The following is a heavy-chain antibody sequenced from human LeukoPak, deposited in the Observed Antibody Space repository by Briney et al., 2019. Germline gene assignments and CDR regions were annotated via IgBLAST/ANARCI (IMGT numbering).Heavy chain of an antibody. V-gene: IGHV4-59*01. Sequence: SETLSLTCTVSGGSISSYYWSWIRQPPGKGLEWIGYIYYSGSTNYNPSLKSRVTISVDTSKNQFSLKLSSVTAADTAVYYCARDDGDYAHPVDYWGPGALVTVSS. J-gene: IGHJ4*02. CDR3: ARDDGDYAHPVDY. D-gene: IGHD4-17*01. CDR1: GGSISSYY. CDR2: IYYSGST.